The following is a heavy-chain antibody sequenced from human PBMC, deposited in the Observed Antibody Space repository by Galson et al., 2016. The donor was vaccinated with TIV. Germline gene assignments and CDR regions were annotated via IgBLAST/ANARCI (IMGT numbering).Heavy chain of an antibody. D-gene: IGHD1-1*01. CDR1: GGSISNGDYY. Sequence: SETLSLTCSVFGGSISNGDYYWTWIRQPPGKGLEWIGYVYYNGITYYSPSLKSRVTISVDTTSNQLSLKLTSVTAADTATYYCARGNEGLDYWGRGTLVTVSS. CDR2: VYYNGIT. V-gene: IGHV4-61*08. J-gene: IGHJ4*02. CDR3: ARGNEGLDY.